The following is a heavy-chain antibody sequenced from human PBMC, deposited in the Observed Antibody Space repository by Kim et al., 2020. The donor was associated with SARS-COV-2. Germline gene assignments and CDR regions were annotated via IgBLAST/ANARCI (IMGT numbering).Heavy chain of an antibody. CDR2: ISYDGSNK. CDR3: ARTRQWLVRDYYGMDV. D-gene: IGHD6-19*01. J-gene: IGHJ6*02. CDR1: GFTFSSYA. V-gene: IGHV3-30*04. Sequence: GGSLRLSCAASGFTFSSYAMHWVRQAPGKGLEWVAVISYDGSNKYYADSVKGRFTISRDNSKNTLYLQMNSLRAEDTAVYYCARTRQWLVRDYYGMDVWGQGTTVTVSS.